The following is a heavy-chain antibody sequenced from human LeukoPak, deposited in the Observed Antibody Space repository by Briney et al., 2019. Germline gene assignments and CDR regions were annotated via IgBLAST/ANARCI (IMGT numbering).Heavy chain of an antibody. J-gene: IGHJ4*02. Sequence: SSETLSLTCTVSGVSISPYYWSWIRQPPGKGLEWIGYIHHSGSTNYNPSLKSRVTISVDTSKNQFSLKLSSVTAADTAVHYCARFGYSYGLDYWGQGTLVTVSS. CDR2: IHHSGST. D-gene: IGHD5-18*01. V-gene: IGHV4-59*01. CDR3: ARFGYSYGLDY. CDR1: GVSISPYY.